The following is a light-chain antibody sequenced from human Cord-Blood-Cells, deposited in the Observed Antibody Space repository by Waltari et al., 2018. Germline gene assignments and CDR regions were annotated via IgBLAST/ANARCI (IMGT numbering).Light chain of an antibody. CDR2: DAS. V-gene: IGKV1-33*01. J-gene: IGKJ4*02. Sequence: DITMSQSPSSMYASLGDRVTITCQASQDLSNYLNWYQQKQEKAPKLLIYDASNMETGVPSRFSGSGSGTEFTFTISSLQPEDIATYYCQQYDNFPLTFGGGTKVEIK. CDR3: QQYDNFPLT. CDR1: QDLSNY.